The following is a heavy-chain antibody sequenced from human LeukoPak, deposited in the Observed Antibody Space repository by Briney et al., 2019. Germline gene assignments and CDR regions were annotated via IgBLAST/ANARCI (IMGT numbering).Heavy chain of an antibody. CDR3: AREGRLYDFWSGYYTPYYFDY. CDR1: GYTFTSYG. V-gene: IGHV1-69*13. Sequence: SVKVSCKASGYTFTSYGISWVRQAPGQGLEWMGGIIPIFGTANYAQKFQGRVTITADESTSTAYMELSSPRSEDTAVYYCAREGRLYDFWSGYYTPYYFDYWGQGTLVTVSS. CDR2: IIPIFGTA. J-gene: IGHJ4*02. D-gene: IGHD3-3*01.